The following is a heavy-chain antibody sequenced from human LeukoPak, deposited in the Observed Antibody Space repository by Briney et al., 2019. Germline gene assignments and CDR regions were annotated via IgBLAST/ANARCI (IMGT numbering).Heavy chain of an antibody. V-gene: IGHV3-30-3*01. D-gene: IGHD6-13*01. CDR3: ARDISGYSSSWYVGYFDY. CDR1: GFTFSSYA. Sequence: SCKASGFTFSSYAMHWVRQAPGKGLEWVAVISYDGSNKYYADSVKGRFTISRDNSKNTLYLQMNSLRAEDTAVYYCARDISGYSSSWYVGYFDYWGQGTLVTVSS. CDR2: ISYDGSNK. J-gene: IGHJ4*02.